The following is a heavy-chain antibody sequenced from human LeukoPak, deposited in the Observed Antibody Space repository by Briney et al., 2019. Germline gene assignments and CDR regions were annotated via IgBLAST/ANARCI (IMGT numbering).Heavy chain of an antibody. CDR2: IYYSGIT. CDR3: ARAFQGWRQYFDY. V-gene: IGHV4-31*03. J-gene: IGHJ4*02. D-gene: IGHD2-15*01. Sequence: SETLSLTCTVYGGSISIGGYYWSWIRQHPGRGLEWIGYIYYSGITYYNPSLKSRVTISLDTSKNQFSLKLSSVTAADTAVYFCARAFQGWRQYFDYWGQGTLVTISS. CDR1: GGSISIGGYY.